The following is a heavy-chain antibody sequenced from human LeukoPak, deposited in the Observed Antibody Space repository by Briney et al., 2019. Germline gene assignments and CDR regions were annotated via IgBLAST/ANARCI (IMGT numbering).Heavy chain of an antibody. CDR3: ARATSITVIVVAKYYFGY. V-gene: IGHV4-34*01. CDR1: GGSFSAYY. CDR2: INHSGST. D-gene: IGHD3-22*01. Sequence: SETLSLTCAVYGGSFSAYYWSWIRQPPGKGLEWIGEINHSGSTNYSPSLKSRVTISVDTSKNQFSLKLSSVTAADTAVYYCARATSITVIVVAKYYFGYWGQGALVTVSS. J-gene: IGHJ4*02.